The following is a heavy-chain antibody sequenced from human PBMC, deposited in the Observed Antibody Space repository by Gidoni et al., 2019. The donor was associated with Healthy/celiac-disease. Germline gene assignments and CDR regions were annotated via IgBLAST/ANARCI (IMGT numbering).Heavy chain of an antibody. CDR3: ATDHDYDRSGYEGTVY. CDR2: ISGSGGST. J-gene: IGHJ4*02. CDR1: GFTFSSYA. Sequence: EVQLLESGGGLVQPGGSLRLSCAASGFTFSSYAMSWVRQAPGKGLEWVSAISGSGGSTYYADSVKGRFTISRDNSKNTLYLQMNSLRAEDTAVYYCATDHDYDRSGYEGTVYWGQGTLVTVSS. V-gene: IGHV3-23*01. D-gene: IGHD3-22*01.